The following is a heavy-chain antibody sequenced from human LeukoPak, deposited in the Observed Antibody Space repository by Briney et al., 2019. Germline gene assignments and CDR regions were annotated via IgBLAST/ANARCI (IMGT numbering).Heavy chain of an antibody. CDR3: ARDRYDSSGFYYYYYMDV. Sequence: GASVKVSCKASGYTFTSYDINWVRQANGQGLEWMGWMNPNSGNTGYAQKFQGRVTMTRNTSISTAYMELSSLRSEDTAVYYCARDRYDSSGFYYYYYMDVWGKGTTVTISS. J-gene: IGHJ6*03. D-gene: IGHD3-22*01. CDR2: MNPNSGNT. CDR1: GYTFTSYD. V-gene: IGHV1-8*01.